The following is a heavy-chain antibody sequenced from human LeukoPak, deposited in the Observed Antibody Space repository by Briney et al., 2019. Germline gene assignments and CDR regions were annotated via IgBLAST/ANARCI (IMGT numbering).Heavy chain of an antibody. D-gene: IGHD5-24*01. Sequence: SETLSLTCTVSGGSISSSSYYWGWIRQPPGKGLEWIGSIYYSGSTYYNPSLKSRVTISVDTSKNQFSLKLSSVTAADTAVYYCARCRDGYNYYAFDIWGQGTMVTVSS. J-gene: IGHJ3*02. CDR1: GGSISSSSYY. V-gene: IGHV4-39*07. CDR3: ARCRDGYNYYAFDI. CDR2: IYYSGST.